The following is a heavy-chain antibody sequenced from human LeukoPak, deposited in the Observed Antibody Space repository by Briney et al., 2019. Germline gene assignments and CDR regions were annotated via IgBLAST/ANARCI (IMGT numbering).Heavy chain of an antibody. CDR2: ISSSSNYI. CDR3: ARESSGWLQLFDY. V-gene: IGHV3-21*01. Sequence: GGSLRLSCAASGFTFSSYSMNWVRQAPGKGLEWVSSISSSSNYIYYADSVKGRFTISRDNSKNTVYLQMNSLRAEDTAVYYCARESSGWLQLFDYWGQGTLVTVSS. J-gene: IGHJ4*02. D-gene: IGHD5-24*01. CDR1: GFTFSSYS.